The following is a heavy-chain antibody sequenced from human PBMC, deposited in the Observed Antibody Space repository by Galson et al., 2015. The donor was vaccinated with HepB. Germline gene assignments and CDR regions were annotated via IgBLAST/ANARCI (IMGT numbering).Heavy chain of an antibody. V-gene: IGHV3-66*02. CDR1: GFTVSSNY. CDR3: ARDFLGGATTYGGY. D-gene: IGHD1-26*01. Sequence: SLRLSCAASGFTVSSNYMSWVRQAPGKGLEWVSVIYSGGSTYYADSVKGRFTISRDNSKNTLYLQMNSLRAEDTAVYYCARDFLGGATTYGGYWGQGTLVTVSS. J-gene: IGHJ4*02. CDR2: IYSGGST.